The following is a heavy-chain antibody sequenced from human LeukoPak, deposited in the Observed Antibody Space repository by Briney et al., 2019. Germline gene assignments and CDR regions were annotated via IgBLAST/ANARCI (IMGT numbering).Heavy chain of an antibody. CDR1: GASLSSSSNY. CDR2: IYYSGST. CDR3: ARNTGSYIDY. D-gene: IGHD1-26*01. J-gene: IGHJ4*02. V-gene: IGHV4-39*01. Sequence: SETLSLTCSVSGASLSSSSNYCGWIRQPPGKWLEWIGSIYYSGSTSYNPSFKSRVTISAGTSNRQFSLELSSVTAADTAVYYCARNTGSYIDYWGQGTLVTVSS.